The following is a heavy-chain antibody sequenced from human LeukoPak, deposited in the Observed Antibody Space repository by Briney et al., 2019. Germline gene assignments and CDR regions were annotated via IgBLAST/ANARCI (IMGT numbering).Heavy chain of an antibody. CDR3: GKGPGYSVYDNLPHH. J-gene: IGHJ5*02. V-gene: IGHV3-30*02. CDR1: GFTFSSYG. Sequence: PGGSLRLSCAASGFTFSSYGMHWVRQAPGKGLEWVAFIRYDGSNKYYADSVKGRFTISRDNSKNTLYLHMNSLRAEDTAVYYCGKGPGYSVYDNLPHHWGQGTLVIVSS. D-gene: IGHD5/OR15-5a*01. CDR2: IRYDGSNK.